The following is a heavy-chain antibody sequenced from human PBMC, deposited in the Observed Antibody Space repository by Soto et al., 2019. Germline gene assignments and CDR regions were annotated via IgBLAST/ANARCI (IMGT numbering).Heavy chain of an antibody. CDR1: GFTFSSYG. V-gene: IGHV3-33*01. Sequence: QVQLVESGGGGVQPGRSLRLSCAASGFTFSSYGMHWVRQAPGKGLEWVAVIWYDGSNKYYADSVKGRFTISRDNSKNTLYLQMNSLRAEDTAVYYCASRGSSSDGSDYWGQGTLVTVSS. CDR3: ASRGSSSDGSDY. J-gene: IGHJ4*02. D-gene: IGHD6-6*01. CDR2: IWYDGSNK.